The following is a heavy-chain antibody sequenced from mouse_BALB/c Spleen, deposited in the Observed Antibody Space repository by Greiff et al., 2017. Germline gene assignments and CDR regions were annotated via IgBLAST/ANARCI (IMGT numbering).Heavy chain of an antibody. Sequence: LVKPGASVKISCKASGYSFTGYYMHWVKQSHGKSLEWIGYISCYNGATSYNQTFKGKATFTGDTSSSTVYMQFNSLTSEDSAVYDCARDYYGSSLDYWGQSTTLTGSS. CDR2: ISCYNGAT. CDR3: ARDYYGSSLDY. J-gene: IGHJ2*01. CDR1: GYSFTGYY. V-gene: IGHV1S34*01. D-gene: IGHD1-1*01.